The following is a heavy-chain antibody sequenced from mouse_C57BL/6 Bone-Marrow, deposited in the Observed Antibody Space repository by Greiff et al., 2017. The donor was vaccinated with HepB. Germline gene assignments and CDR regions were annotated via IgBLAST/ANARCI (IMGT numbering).Heavy chain of an antibody. J-gene: IGHJ1*03. D-gene: IGHD1-1*01. Sequence: EVNVVESGGGLVQPGESLKLSCESNEYEFPSHDMSWVRKTPEKRLELVAAINSDGGSTYYPDTMERRFIISRDNTKKTLYLQMSSLRSEDTALYYCARHGSSTTVVADWYFDVWGTGTTVTVSS. CDR3: ARHGSSTTVVADWYFDV. CDR2: INSDGGST. CDR1: EYEFPSHD. V-gene: IGHV5-2*01.